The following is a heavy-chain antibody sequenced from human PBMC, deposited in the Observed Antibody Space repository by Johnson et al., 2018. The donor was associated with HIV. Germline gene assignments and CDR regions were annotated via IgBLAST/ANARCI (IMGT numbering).Heavy chain of an antibody. Sequence: QVQLVESGGGVVQPGRSLRLSCAASGFTFSSYAMHWVRQAPGKGLEWVAVISYDGGHGYYAEFVRGRFTISRDNSENTVYLQMDSLRAGDTAIYYCARHKCQQDDTLDSWGQGTVVTVSS. V-gene: IGHV3-30*04. CDR2: ISYDGGHG. J-gene: IGHJ3*02. CDR3: ARHKCQQDDTLDS. CDR1: GFTFSSYA.